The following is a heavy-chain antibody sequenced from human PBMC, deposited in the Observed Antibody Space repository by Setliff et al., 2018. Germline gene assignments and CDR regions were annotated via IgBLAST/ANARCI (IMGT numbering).Heavy chain of an antibody. J-gene: IGHJ4*02. CDR3: ARDAGGDYDN. D-gene: IGHD2-21*02. CDR1: NFKGHG. V-gene: IGHV3-21*01. CDR2: ISSSSSYI. Sequence: GGSLRLSCADSNFKGHGINWVRQVPGKGLEWVSSISSSSSYIYYADSVKGRFTIYRDNSKNTLYLQMNSLRLEDTAIYYCARDAGGDYDNWGQGTLVTVSS.